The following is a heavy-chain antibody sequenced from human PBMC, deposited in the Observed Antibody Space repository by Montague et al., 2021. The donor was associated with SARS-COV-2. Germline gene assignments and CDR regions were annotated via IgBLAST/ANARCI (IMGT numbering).Heavy chain of an antibody. Sequence: SETLSLTCTVSGGSVSSRSYYSGWIRQPPGKGLEWIGSIYYSGSTHYNPSIKSRVTISVDTSKNQFSLKLSSVTAADTAVYYCARRGDYGGPRFDYWGQGTLVSVSS. D-gene: IGHD4-23*01. V-gene: IGHV4-39*01. CDR1: GGSVSSRSYY. CDR3: ARRGDYGGPRFDY. J-gene: IGHJ4*02. CDR2: IYYSGST.